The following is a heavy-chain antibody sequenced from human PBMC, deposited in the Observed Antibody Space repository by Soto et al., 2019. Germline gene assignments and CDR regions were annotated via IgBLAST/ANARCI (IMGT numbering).Heavy chain of an antibody. CDR3: ASNKYDSRAYYYSYLGL. V-gene: IGHV1-69*06. J-gene: IGHJ2*01. D-gene: IGHD3-22*01. CDR2: IIPIFGTA. Sequence: GASVKVSCKASEDTFRNYAISWVRQAPGQGLEWMGGIIPIFGTANYAQKFQGRVTITADTSANTVYLELSSLRSEDTAVYYCASNKYDSRAYYYSYLGLWGRGTLVTVSS. CDR1: EDTFRNYA.